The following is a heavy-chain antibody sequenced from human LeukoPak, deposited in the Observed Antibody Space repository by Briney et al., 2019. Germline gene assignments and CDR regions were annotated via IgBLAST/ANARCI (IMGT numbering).Heavy chain of an antibody. CDR1: GGSMRNYY. Sequence: SETLSLTCSVSGGSMRNYYWSWIRQPPGKGLEWIGYIYYSGSTNYNPSLKSRVTISVDTSKNQFSLKLSSVTAADTAVYYCARGRAYCSSTSCYRAPYYFDYWGQGTLVTVSS. CDR2: IYYSGST. CDR3: ARGRAYCSSTSCYRAPYYFDY. V-gene: IGHV4-59*12. D-gene: IGHD2-2*01. J-gene: IGHJ4*02.